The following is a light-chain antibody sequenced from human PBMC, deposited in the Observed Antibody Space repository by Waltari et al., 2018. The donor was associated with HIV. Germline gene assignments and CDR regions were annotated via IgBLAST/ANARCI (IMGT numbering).Light chain of an antibody. CDR3: QQYYITPYT. V-gene: IGKV4-1*01. CDR1: QSVLYSSKDKNY. Sequence: DIVMTQSPDSLTVSLGERATINCRSSQSVLYSSKDKNYLTWYQQKPGQPPQLLIYWASTRESGVPDRFSGSGSETDFTLTISSLQAEDVAVYYCQQYYITPYTVGQGTKLEI. J-gene: IGKJ2*01. CDR2: WAS.